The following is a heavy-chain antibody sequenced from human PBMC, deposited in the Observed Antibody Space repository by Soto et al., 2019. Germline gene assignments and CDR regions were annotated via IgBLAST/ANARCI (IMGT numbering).Heavy chain of an antibody. V-gene: IGHV4-39*01. D-gene: IGHD3-22*01. CDR2: ISYSGST. CDR3: TSPMRRANDY. Sequence: PFETLSHLSPVSYGTIRDSGCYRGRIRQPPGKGLEWIGSISYSGSTYYNPSLKSRVTISVDTSKNKFSLKLSSVTAADTAVYYGTSPMRRANDYRGKGTLVTVSS. J-gene: IGHJ4*02. CDR1: YGTIRDSGCY.